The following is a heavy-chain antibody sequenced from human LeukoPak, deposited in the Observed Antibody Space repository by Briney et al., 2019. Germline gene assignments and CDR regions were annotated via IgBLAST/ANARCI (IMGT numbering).Heavy chain of an antibody. CDR3: ARDPTTYCSSTSCYGGHNWFDP. J-gene: IGHJ5*02. Sequence: ASVKVSCKASGYIFTSYGISWVRQAPGQGLEWMGWISAHNGVTNYAQKVQGRVTMTTDTSTSTAYMEVRSLRSDDTAVYYCARDPTTYCSSTSCYGGHNWFDPWGQGTLVTVSS. V-gene: IGHV1-18*01. CDR1: GYIFTSYG. D-gene: IGHD2-2*01. CDR2: ISAHNGVT.